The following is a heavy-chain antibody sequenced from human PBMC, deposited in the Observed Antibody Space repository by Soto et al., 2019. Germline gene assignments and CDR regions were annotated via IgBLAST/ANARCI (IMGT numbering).Heavy chain of an antibody. CDR2: IYYSGTT. CDR3: ARILAYTPYYFNYYMDA. D-gene: IGHD2-2*02. V-gene: IGHV4-59*08. CDR1: GGSISSFY. Sequence: QVQLQESGPGLVKPSETLSLTCTVSGGSISSFYWSWIRQTPGKGLEWIAYIYYSGTTNYNSNLKRSVTTSVDPSKHQFPLKMRSVTAADTAVSYCARILAYTPYYFNYYMDAWGTGTTVTVSS. J-gene: IGHJ6*03.